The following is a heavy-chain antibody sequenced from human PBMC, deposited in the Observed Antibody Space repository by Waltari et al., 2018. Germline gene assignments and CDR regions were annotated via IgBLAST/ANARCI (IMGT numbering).Heavy chain of an antibody. CDR3: ARSQSAYDPFDY. J-gene: IGHJ4*02. CDR2: IYYGGST. Sequence: QLQLQELGPGLVKPSETLSLTCTVSGGSISSSSYYLGWIRQPPGKGLEWIGTIYYGGSTYYNPSLKSRVTLSVDTSNNQFSLKVSSVTAADTAVYYCARSQSAYDPFDYWGQGTLVTVSS. CDR1: GGSISSSSYY. D-gene: IGHD5-12*01. V-gene: IGHV4-39*07.